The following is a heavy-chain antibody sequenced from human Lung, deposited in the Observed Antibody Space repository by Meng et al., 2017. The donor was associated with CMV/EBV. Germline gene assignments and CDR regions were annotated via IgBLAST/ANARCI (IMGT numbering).Heavy chain of an antibody. CDR1: GFTFGDYA. J-gene: IGHJ6*02. CDR2: IRSKAYGGTT. CDR3: TRVNYYYGMDV. Sequence: GGSXRLSCTASGFTFGDYAMSWVRQAPGKGLEWVGFIRSKAYGGTTEYAASVKGRFTISRDDSKSIAYLQMNSLKTEDTAVYYCTRVNYYYGMDVWGQGTTVTVSS. D-gene: IGHD3-22*01. V-gene: IGHV3-49*04.